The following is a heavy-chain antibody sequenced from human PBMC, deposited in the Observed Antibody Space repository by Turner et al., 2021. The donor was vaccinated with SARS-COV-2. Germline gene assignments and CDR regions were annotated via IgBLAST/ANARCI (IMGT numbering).Heavy chain of an antibody. CDR2: IWEDGRNK. D-gene: IGHD6-19*01. Sequence: QVQLVESGGGVVQPGRSLRLSCSASGFTFCRYGMHWVRQGPGKGLEWVAFIWEDGRNKYYADSVKCGVTIYRDNSKNTLYLQMNSLRAEDTAVYYCARDKGEGSSGWLIPSGSYYFDYWGQGTLVTVSS. CDR1: GFTFCRYG. CDR3: ARDKGEGSSGWLIPSGSYYFDY. V-gene: IGHV3-33*01. J-gene: IGHJ4*02.